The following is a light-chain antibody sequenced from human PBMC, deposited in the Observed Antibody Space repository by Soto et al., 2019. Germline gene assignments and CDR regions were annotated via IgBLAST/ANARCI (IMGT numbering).Light chain of an antibody. CDR3: QKSSSIPYT. CDR1: QTISTY. V-gene: IGKV1-39*01. J-gene: IGKJ2*01. Sequence: DIQMTQSPSSLSASVGDRVTITCRASQTISTYLNWYQQIPGKAPKLLIYGASNLQNGVPSRFSGRGSRTDSTLTISSLQPEDFATYYCQKSSSIPYTFGQGTKLEIK. CDR2: GAS.